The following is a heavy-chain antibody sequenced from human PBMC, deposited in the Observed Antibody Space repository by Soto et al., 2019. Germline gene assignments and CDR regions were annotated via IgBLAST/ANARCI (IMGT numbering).Heavy chain of an antibody. V-gene: IGHV4-39*01. CDR3: ARVYDFWSGYLKNYGMDV. Sequence: SETLSLTCTVSGGSISSSSYYWGWIRQPPGKGLEWIGSIYYSGSTYYNPSLKSRVTISVDTSKNQFSLKLSSVTAADTAVYYCARVYDFWSGYLKNYGMDVWGQGTTVTV. J-gene: IGHJ6*02. CDR1: GGSISSSSYY. CDR2: IYYSGST. D-gene: IGHD3-3*01.